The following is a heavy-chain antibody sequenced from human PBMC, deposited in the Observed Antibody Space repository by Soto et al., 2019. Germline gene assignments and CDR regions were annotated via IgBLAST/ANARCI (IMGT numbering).Heavy chain of an antibody. J-gene: IGHJ4*02. V-gene: IGHV1-8*01. CDR2: MNPNSGNT. CDR3: ARGDSSGWYLGFAQYSFDY. Sequence: QVQLVQSGAEVKKPGASVKVSCKASGYTFTSYDINWVRQATGQGLEWMGWMNPNSGNTGYAQKFQGRVTMTRNTSISTAYMELSSLRSEDTAVYYCARGDSSGWYLGFAQYSFDYWGQGTLVTVSS. D-gene: IGHD6-19*01. CDR1: GYTFTSYD.